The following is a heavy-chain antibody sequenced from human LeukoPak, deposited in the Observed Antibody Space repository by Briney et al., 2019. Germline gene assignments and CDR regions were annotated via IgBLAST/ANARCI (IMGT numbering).Heavy chain of an antibody. CDR2: ISWNSGSI. CDR1: GFTFDDYA. Sequence: GGSLRLSCAASGFTFDDYAMHWFRKAPGKGRKGSSVISWNSGSIGYADSVKGRFTISRDNAKNSLYLQMNSLRAEDTALYYCAKDRGDGYNELNFDYWGQGTLVTVSS. V-gene: IGHV3-9*01. CDR3: AKDRGDGYNELNFDY. D-gene: IGHD5-24*01. J-gene: IGHJ4*02.